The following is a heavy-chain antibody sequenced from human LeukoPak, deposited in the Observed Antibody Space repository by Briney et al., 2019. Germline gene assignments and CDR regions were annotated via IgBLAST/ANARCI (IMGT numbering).Heavy chain of an antibody. Sequence: PSETLSLTCAVYGGSFSGYYWSWIRQPPGKGLEWIGEITHRGSTNYNPSLKSRVTISVVTSKHQFSLKLSSVTAAGTAVYYCARGKYVLLWFGELLRQDWFDPWGQGTLVTVSS. CDR2: ITHRGST. V-gene: IGHV4-34*01. CDR1: GGSFSGYY. J-gene: IGHJ5*02. D-gene: IGHD3-10*01. CDR3: ARGKYVLLWFGELLRQDWFDP.